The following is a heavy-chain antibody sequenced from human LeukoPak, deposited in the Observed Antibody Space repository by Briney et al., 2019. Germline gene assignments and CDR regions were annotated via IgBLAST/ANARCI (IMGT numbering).Heavy chain of an antibody. D-gene: IGHD3-3*01. J-gene: IGHJ6*03. V-gene: IGHV4-55*08. Sequence: HQSGSTHYNPSLTSRITVSVDTSKNQFSLKLSSVIAAGTAAYYCARDGGGIFGKNYMDVWGKGTTVTVSS. CDR3: ARDGGGIFGKNYMDV. CDR2: HQSGST.